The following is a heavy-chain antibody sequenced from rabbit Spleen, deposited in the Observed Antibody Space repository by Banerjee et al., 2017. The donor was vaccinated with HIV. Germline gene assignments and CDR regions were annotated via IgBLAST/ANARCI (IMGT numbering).Heavy chain of an antibody. CDR1: GFSFSARTD. CDR3: AADAGSGDFLEGYVDF. CDR2: IYTANAKT. J-gene: IGHJ6*01. V-gene: IGHV1S45*01. Sequence: QEQLVESGGGLVQPEGSLTLTCTASGFSFSARTDMGWVRQAPGKGLQWIGCIYTANAKTHYASLAEGRFTVSRTSSTTVALQIASLTAADTATYFCAADAGSGDFLEGYVDFWGPGTLGT. D-gene: IGHD8-1*01.